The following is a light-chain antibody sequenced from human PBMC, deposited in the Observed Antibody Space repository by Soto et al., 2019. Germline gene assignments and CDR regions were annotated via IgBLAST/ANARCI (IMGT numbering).Light chain of an antibody. CDR3: SSYPSSRTSV. V-gene: IGLV2-18*02. Sequence: QSALTQPASVSGSPGQSVAISCTGTSSDVGGSNGVSWYQQPPGTAPKLIIYDVSNRPSGVPDRFSGSKSGNTASLIISGLQAEDEGDYYCSSYPSSRTSVFGTGPKVTVL. CDR2: DVS. CDR1: SSDVGGSNG. J-gene: IGLJ1*01.